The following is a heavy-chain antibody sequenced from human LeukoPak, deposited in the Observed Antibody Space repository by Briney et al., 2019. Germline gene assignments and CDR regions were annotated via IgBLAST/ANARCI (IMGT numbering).Heavy chain of an antibody. CDR2: INHSGST. CDR1: GFTFSSYA. D-gene: IGHD3-9*01. Sequence: PGGSLRLSCAASGFTFSSYAMSWVRQAPGKGLEWIGEINHSGSTNYNPSLKSRVTISVDTSKNQFSLKLSSVTAADTAVYYCARGHLRYFDWLLDYWGQGTLVTVSS. CDR3: ARGHLRYFDWLLDY. V-gene: IGHV4-34*01. J-gene: IGHJ4*02.